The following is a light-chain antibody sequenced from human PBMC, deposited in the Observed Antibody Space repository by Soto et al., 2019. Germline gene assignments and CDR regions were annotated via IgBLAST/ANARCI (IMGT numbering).Light chain of an antibody. V-gene: IGKV3-15*01. CDR1: QSVRSK. CDR2: DAS. Sequence: EIVMTQSPVTLSVSPWERASLSCRASQSVRSKLAWYQQKPGQAPRVLIYDASTRATGIPARISGSGSGTEFTLSISSLQSEDFAVYYCQQYSDWPPSFGQGTKVEIK. J-gene: IGKJ1*01. CDR3: QQYSDWPPS.